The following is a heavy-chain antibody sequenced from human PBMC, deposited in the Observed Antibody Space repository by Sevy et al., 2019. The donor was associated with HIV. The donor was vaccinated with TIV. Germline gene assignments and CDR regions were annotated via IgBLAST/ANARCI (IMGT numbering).Heavy chain of an antibody. J-gene: IGHJ5*02. CDR3: ARGGLYSSSCYDVKRDRWFDP. D-gene: IGHD6-13*01. CDR2: IYYSGST. V-gene: IGHV4-59*01. Sequence: SETLSLTCAVSGGSISSYYWSWIRQPPGKGLEWIGYIYYSGSTNYNPSLKSRVTISVDTSKNQFSLKRSSVTAADTAVYYCARGGLYSSSCYDVKRDRWFDPWGQGTLVTVSS. CDR1: GGSISSYY.